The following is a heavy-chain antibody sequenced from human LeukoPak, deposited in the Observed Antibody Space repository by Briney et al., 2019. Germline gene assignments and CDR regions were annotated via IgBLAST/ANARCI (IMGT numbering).Heavy chain of an antibody. Sequence: PSETLSLTCTVSGGSISNSSFYWGWIRQPPGKGLEWIGNIYYRGGTYYNSSLKSRVSISVDTSKNYFSLKVSSVTAADTAVYYCARLFLRFGEFSFDYWGQGTLVTVSS. CDR1: GGSISNSSFY. V-gene: IGHV4-39*02. J-gene: IGHJ4*02. CDR3: ARLFLRFGEFSFDY. CDR2: IYYRGGT. D-gene: IGHD3-10*01.